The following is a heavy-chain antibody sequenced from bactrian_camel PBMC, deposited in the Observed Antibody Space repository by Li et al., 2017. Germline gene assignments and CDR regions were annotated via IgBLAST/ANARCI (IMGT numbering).Heavy chain of an antibody. CDR2: ISPMTGIT. D-gene: IGHD4*01. CDR3: AAECPIGNMVEILRTRTFGASDVHF. CDR1: GDINSRVC. J-gene: IGHJ4*01. V-gene: IGHV3-3*01. Sequence: VQLVESGGGSVQAGGSLRLSCARSGDINSRVCVGWFRQSPGKEREGVASISPMTGITYYTDSVRGRFTISQDSTKNTFDLQMSSLNPEDTGMYYCAAECPIGNMVEILRTRTFGASDVHFWGQGTQVTVS.